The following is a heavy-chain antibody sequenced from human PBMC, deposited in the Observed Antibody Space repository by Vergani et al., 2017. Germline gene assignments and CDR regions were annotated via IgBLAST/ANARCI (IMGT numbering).Heavy chain of an antibody. CDR1: GGSISSGGYY. J-gene: IGHJ6*03. D-gene: IGHD5-12*01. CDR2: IYYSGST. CDR3: ARARYSGYEPYYYYYYMDV. V-gene: IGHV4-31*03. Sequence: VQLQESGPGLVKPSQILSPTCTVPGGSISSGGYYWSWIRQHPGKGLEWLGYIYYSGSTYYNPSPKSRVTISVDTSKNPFSRKLSSVTAADTSVYYCARARYSGYEPYYYYYYMDVWGKGTTVTVSS.